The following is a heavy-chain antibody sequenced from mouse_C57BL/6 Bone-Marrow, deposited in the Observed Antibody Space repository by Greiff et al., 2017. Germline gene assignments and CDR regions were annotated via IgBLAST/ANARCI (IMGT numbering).Heavy chain of an antibody. CDR2: IYPTSGRT. V-gene: IGHV1-55*01. CDR3: ARSGPLGRRFDY. J-gene: IGHJ2*01. Sequence: QVQLQQPGAELVKPGASVKMSCTASGYTFTSYWITWVKQRPGQGLEWIGNIYPTSGRTNYDEKFKGKAILTVDTSSNTAYLQLSSLTSEDSAVFYCARSGPLGRRFDYWGQGTTLTVSS. CDR1: GYTFTSYW. D-gene: IGHD4-1*01.